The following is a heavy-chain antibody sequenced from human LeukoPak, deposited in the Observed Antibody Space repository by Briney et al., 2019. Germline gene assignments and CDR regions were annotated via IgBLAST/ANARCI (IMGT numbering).Heavy chain of an antibody. V-gene: IGHV4-61*01. J-gene: IGHJ4*02. D-gene: IGHD1/OR15-1a*01. CDR1: GGSVSSGSYY. CDR3: ARASEGTAFDY. CDR2: IYDSGST. Sequence: PSETLSLTCTVSGGSVSSGSYYWSWIRQPPGKGLEWIAYIYDSGSTNYNPSLKSRVTTSVDTSKNQFSLKLSSVAAADTAAYYCARASEGTAFDYWGQGTLVTVSS.